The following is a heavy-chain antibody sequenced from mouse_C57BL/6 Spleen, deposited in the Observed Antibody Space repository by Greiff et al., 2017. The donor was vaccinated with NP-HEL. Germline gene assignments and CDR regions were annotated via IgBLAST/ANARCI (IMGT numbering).Heavy chain of an antibody. Sequence: VQLQQSGPELVKPGASVKISCKASGYTFTDYYMNWVKQSHGKSLEWIGDINPNNGGTSYNQKFKGKATLTVDKSSSTAYMELRSLTSEDSAVYYCARDLITRFAYWGQGTLVTVSA. D-gene: IGHD1-1*01. V-gene: IGHV1-26*01. J-gene: IGHJ3*01. CDR3: ARDLITRFAY. CDR1: GYTFTDYY. CDR2: INPNNGGT.